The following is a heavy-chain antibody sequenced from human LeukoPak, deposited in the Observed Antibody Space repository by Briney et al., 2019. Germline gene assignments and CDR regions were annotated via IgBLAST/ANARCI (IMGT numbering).Heavy chain of an antibody. CDR3: ARDYSGSNDY. J-gene: IGHJ4*02. D-gene: IGHD1-26*01. CDR1: GYTFTSYY. CDR2: INAGNGNT. Sequence: ASVKVSCKASGYTFTSYYMHWVRQAPGQRLEWMGWINAGNGNTKYSQNFQGKVTITRDTSASTAYMELSSLRSEDTAVYYCARDYSGSNDYWGQGTLVTVSS. V-gene: IGHV1-3*01.